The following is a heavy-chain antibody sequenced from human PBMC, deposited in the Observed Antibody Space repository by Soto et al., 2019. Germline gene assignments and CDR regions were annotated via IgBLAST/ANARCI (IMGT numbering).Heavy chain of an antibody. CDR2: ISAHNGNT. V-gene: IGHV1-18*01. CDR1: GYAFTTYG. Sequence: QVHLVQSGAEVMKPGASVKVSCKGSGYAFTTYGITWVRQAPGQGLEWMGWISAHNGNTNYAQKLQGRVTVTRDTSTSTAYMELRSLRSDDTAVYYCARGRYGDYWGQGALVTVSS. CDR3: ARGRYGDY. D-gene: IGHD1-1*01. J-gene: IGHJ4*02.